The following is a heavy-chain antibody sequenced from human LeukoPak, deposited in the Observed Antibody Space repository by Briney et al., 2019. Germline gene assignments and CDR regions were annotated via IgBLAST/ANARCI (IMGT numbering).Heavy chain of an antibody. V-gene: IGHV6-1*01. Sequence: SQTLSLTCAISGDSVMSNSVTWNWIRQSPSRGLEWLGRTYYRSTWYNDYAVSVRGRITVNPDTSKNQFSLHLNSVTPEDTAVYYCARRLTQYDCFDPWGQGILVTVSS. J-gene: IGHJ5*02. CDR3: ARRLTQYDCFDP. D-gene: IGHD2-2*01. CDR1: GDSVMSNSVT. CDR2: TYYRSTWYN.